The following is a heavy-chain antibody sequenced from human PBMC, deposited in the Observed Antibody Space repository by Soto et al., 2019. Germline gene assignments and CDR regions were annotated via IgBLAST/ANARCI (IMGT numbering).Heavy chain of an antibody. CDR1: GFSFSTIS. CDR2: ISSSSSTT. V-gene: IGHV3-48*04. D-gene: IGHD3-10*01. Sequence: EVQLVESGGDLVQPGGSLRLSCAASGFSFSTISMNWVRQAPGKGLEWVSYISSSSSTTHYADSVKGRFTISRDNAKNSLYLQMNSLKAEDTAVYYCARLGDYGSGSYWGQGTLVTVSS. J-gene: IGHJ4*02. CDR3: ARLGDYGSGSY.